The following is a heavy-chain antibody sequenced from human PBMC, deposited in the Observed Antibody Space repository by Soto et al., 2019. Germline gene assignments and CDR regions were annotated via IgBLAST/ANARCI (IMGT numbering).Heavy chain of an antibody. Sequence: GGSLRLSCAASGFTFSTYAMAWVRQAPGKGLEWVSGVSASGLNTDYADPVKGRFYISRDNSKNTVSLHMNSLRAEDTAVYYCAKGGYYDILTGYSDYWGQGALVTVSS. D-gene: IGHD3-9*01. CDR1: GFTFSTYA. V-gene: IGHV3-23*01. CDR3: AKGGYYDILTGYSDY. CDR2: VSASGLNT. J-gene: IGHJ4*02.